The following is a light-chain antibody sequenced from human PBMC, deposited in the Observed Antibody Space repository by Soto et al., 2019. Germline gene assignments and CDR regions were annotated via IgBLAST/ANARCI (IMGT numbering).Light chain of an antibody. CDR2: KVS. CDR1: QSLVYSDGNTY. CDR3: MQRP. V-gene: IGKV2-30*01. J-gene: IGKJ1*01. Sequence: DVVMTQSPLSLPVTLGQPASISCRSSQSLVYSDGNTYLNWFQQRPGQSPRRLIYKVSNRDSGVPDRFSGSGSGTDFTLKISRVEAEDVGVYYCMQRPFGQGTKVEIK.